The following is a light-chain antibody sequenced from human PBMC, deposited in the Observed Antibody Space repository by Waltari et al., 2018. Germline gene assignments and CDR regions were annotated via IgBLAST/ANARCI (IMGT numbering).Light chain of an antibody. CDR2: DVS. CDR1: SSDVGGYNH. Sequence: QSALTQPRSVSWSPGQSVTISCTGTSSDVGGYNHLSWYQHHPGKAPNLMIYDVSKRPSGVPDRFSGSKSGNTASLTISGLQAEDEADYYCCSYAGSYTLVFGGGTKLTVL. CDR3: CSYAGSYTLV. J-gene: IGLJ2*01. V-gene: IGLV2-11*01.